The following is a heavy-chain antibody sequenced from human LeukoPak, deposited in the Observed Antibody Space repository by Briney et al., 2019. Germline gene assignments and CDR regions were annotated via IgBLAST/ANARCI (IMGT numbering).Heavy chain of an antibody. CDR1: GFTFSSYA. V-gene: IGHV3-23*01. CDR2: ISGSGGST. J-gene: IGHJ4*01. Sequence: PGGSLRLSCAVSGFTFSSYAMSWVRQAPGKGLEWVSAISGSGGSTYYADSVKGRFTISRDNSKNTLYLQMNSLRAEDTAVYYCAKDGRGGPENHYGSGSYYLPPAYWGQGTLVTVSS. D-gene: IGHD3-10*01. CDR3: AKDGRGGPENHYGSGSYYLPPAY.